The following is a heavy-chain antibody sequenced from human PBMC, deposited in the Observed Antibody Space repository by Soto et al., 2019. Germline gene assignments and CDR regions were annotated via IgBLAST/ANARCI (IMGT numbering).Heavy chain of an antibody. J-gene: IGHJ4*02. CDR1: GFTFRSYA. CDR2: ISGSGGST. Sequence: LRRSCAASGFTFRSYAISWVRQAPGKGLEWVSAISGSGGSTYYADSVKGRFTISRDNSKNTLYLQMNSLRAEDTAVYYCAKDPPVSNYWGQGTLVTVSS. CDR3: AKDPPVSNY. V-gene: IGHV3-23*01. D-gene: IGHD6-13*01.